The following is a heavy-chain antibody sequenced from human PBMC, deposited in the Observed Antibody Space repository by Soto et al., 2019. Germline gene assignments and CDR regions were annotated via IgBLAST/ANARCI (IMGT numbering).Heavy chain of an antibody. Sequence: SVKVSCKASGGTFSSYAISWVRQAPGQGLEWMGGIITIFGTANYAQKFQGRVTITADKSTSTAHMELSSLRSEDTAVYYCARDHDSGIVVVPGSFDYWGQGTLVTVS. CDR2: IITIFGTA. D-gene: IGHD3-22*01. CDR1: GGTFSSYA. V-gene: IGHV1-69*06. J-gene: IGHJ4*02. CDR3: ARDHDSGIVVVPGSFDY.